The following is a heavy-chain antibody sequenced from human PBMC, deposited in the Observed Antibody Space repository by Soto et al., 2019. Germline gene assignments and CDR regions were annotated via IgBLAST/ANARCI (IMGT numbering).Heavy chain of an antibody. CDR2: IYYSRST. CDR1: GGSISSGGYY. D-gene: IGHD2-2*02. J-gene: IGHJ4*02. Sequence: QVQLQESGPGLVKPSQTLSLTCTVPGGSISSGGYYWSWMRQHPGKGLEWIGYIYYSRSTYYNPSLKSRVTRSVDTSKNQFSRKLSSVTAADTAVYYCASLYGSSTSCYKGHIAYWGQGSLVTVSS. CDR3: ASLYGSSTSCYKGHIAY. V-gene: IGHV4-31*03.